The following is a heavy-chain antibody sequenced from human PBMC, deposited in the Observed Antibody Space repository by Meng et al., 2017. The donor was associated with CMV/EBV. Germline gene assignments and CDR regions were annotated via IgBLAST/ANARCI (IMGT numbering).Heavy chain of an antibody. CDR3: GRALWSGYYTGPPPFDP. CDR2: IYYSGST. Sequence: GSISSGGYYWSWIRQHPGKGLEWIGYIYYSGSTYYNPSLKRRVTISVDTSKNQFSLKLSSVTAADTAVYYCGRALWSGYYTGPPPFDPWGQGTLVTVSS. D-gene: IGHD3-3*01. V-gene: IGHV4-31*02. CDR1: GSISSGGYY. J-gene: IGHJ5*02.